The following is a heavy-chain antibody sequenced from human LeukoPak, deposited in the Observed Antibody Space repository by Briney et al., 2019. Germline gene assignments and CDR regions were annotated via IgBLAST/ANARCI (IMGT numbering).Heavy chain of an antibody. D-gene: IGHD3-10*02. CDR3: AITYVNNAFDI. Sequence: ASVKVSCKASGYTFISYYIHWVRQAPGQGLEWMGRINPVSGATSSAQKFQGRVIMTRDTSITTAYMDLGSLRSDDTAVYYCAITYVNNAFDIWGQGTMVTVSS. CDR1: GYTFISYY. CDR2: INPVSGAT. J-gene: IGHJ3*02. V-gene: IGHV1-2*06.